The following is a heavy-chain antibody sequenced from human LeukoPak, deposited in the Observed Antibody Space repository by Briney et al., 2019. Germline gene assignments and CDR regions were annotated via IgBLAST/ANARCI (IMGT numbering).Heavy chain of an antibody. Sequence: GGSLRLSCAASGFTFSSYGMHWVRQAPGKGLEWVAVISYDGSNKYYVDSVKGRFTISRDNSKNTLYLQMNSLRAEDTAVYYCAKGLRWSLYYWGQGTLVTVSS. CDR2: ISYDGSNK. V-gene: IGHV3-30*18. J-gene: IGHJ4*02. CDR3: AKGLRWSLYY. CDR1: GFTFSSYG. D-gene: IGHD4-23*01.